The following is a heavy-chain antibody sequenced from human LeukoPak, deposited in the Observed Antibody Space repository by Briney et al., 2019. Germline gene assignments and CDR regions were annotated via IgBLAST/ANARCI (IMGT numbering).Heavy chain of an antibody. V-gene: IGHV4-34*01. CDR1: GGSFSGYY. J-gene: IGHJ4*02. CDR3: ARIYYYDSSGYYYNYFDY. D-gene: IGHD3-22*01. CDR2: INHSGST. Sequence: PSETLSLTCAVYGGSFSGYYWSWIRQPPGKGLEWIGEINHSGSTNYNPSLKSRVTISVDTSKNQFSLKLSSVTAADTAVYYCARIYYYDSSGYYYNYFDYWGQGTLVTVSS.